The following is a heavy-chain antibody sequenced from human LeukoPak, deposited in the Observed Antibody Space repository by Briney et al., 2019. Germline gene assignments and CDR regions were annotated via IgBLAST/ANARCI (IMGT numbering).Heavy chain of an antibody. CDR2: IYYSGST. J-gene: IGHJ4*02. Sequence: PSETLSLTCTVSGGSISSSSYYWGWIRQPPGKGLEWIGSIYYSGSTYYNPSLKSRVTISVDTSKNHFSLKLSSVTAADTALYYCARKGVEYFDWLSTTLYYFDYWGQGTLVTVSS. CDR3: ARKGVEYFDWLSTTLYYFDY. V-gene: IGHV4-39*02. CDR1: GGSISSSSYY. D-gene: IGHD3-9*01.